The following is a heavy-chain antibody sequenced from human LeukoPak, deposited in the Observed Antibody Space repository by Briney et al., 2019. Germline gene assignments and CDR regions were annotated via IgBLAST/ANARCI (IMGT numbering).Heavy chain of an antibody. D-gene: IGHD1-26*01. CDR1: GFTFSSYA. CDR3: ANQWELLIRY. CDR2: ISYDGSNK. Sequence: GGSLRLSCAASGFTFSSYAMHWVRQAPGKGLEWVAVISYDGSNKYYADSVKGRFTISRDNSKNTLYLQMNSLRAEDTAVYYCANQWELLIRYWGQGTLVTVSS. V-gene: IGHV3-30*04. J-gene: IGHJ4*02.